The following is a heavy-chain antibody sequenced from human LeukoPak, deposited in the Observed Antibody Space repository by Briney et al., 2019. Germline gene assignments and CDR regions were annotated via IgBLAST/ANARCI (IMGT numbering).Heavy chain of an antibody. CDR3: ARGGITIFGVVPHYFDY. V-gene: IGHV4-39*07. CDR1: GGSISSSSYY. CDR2: IYYSGST. Sequence: PSETLSLTCTVSGGSISSSSYYWGWIRQPPGKGLEWIGSIYYSGSTYYNPSLKSRVTISVDRSKNQFSLKLSSVTAADTAVYYCARGGITIFGVVPHYFDYWGQGTLVTVSS. J-gene: IGHJ4*02. D-gene: IGHD3-3*01.